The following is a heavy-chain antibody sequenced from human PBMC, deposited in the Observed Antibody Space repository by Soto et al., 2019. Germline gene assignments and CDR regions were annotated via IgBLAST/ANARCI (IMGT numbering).Heavy chain of an antibody. D-gene: IGHD7-27*01. CDR2: IYYSGST. Sequence: SETLSLTCTASGGSISSYYWSWIRQPPGKGLEWIGYIYYSGSTNYNPSLKSRVTISVDTSKNQFSLKLSSVTAADTAVYYCARTRTGAPDYWGQGTLVTVSS. CDR1: GGSISSYY. V-gene: IGHV4-59*01. J-gene: IGHJ4*02. CDR3: ARTRTGAPDY.